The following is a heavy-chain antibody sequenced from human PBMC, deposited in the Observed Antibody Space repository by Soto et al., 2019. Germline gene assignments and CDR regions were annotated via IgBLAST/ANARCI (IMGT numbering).Heavy chain of an antibody. CDR3: ARVPETYYDFWSGYYLPDGMDV. J-gene: IGHJ6*02. V-gene: IGHV3-21*01. Sequence: EVQLVESGGGLVKPGGSLRLSCAASGFTFSSYSMNWVRQAPGKGLEWVSSISSSSSYIYYADSVKGRFTISRDNAKNSLYLQMNSLRAEDTAVYYCARVPETYYDFWSGYYLPDGMDVWGQGTTVTVSS. CDR2: ISSSSSYI. D-gene: IGHD3-3*01. CDR1: GFTFSSYS.